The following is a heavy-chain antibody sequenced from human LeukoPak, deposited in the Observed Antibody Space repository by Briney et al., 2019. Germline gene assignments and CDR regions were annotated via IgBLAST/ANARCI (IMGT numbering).Heavy chain of an antibody. Sequence: GASVKVSCKASGYTFTSYGISWVRQAPGQGLEWMGWISAYNGNTNYAQKLQGRVTMTRDTSPRTAYMELRSLRSDDTAVYYSAIDHDKVLYYDSSGYSGYWGQGTLVTVSS. D-gene: IGHD3-22*01. V-gene: IGHV1-18*04. J-gene: IGHJ4*02. CDR2: ISAYNGNT. CDR1: GYTFTSYG. CDR3: AIDHDKVLYYDSSGYSGY.